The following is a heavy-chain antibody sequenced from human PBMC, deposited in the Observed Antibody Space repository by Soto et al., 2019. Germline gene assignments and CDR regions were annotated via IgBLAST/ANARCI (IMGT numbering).Heavy chain of an antibody. CDR1: EFTFSIYG. Sequence: SLRLSCAASEFTFSIYGMDWVRQAPGKGLQWLAVISYDGNNKYYADSVEGRFTISRDNSKNTVYLQMNSLRLEDTAVYYCARGPSYSDSYFDHWGQGTLVTVSS. D-gene: IGHD4-17*01. CDR2: ISYDGNNK. V-gene: IGHV3-30*03. CDR3: ARGPSYSDSYFDH. J-gene: IGHJ4*02.